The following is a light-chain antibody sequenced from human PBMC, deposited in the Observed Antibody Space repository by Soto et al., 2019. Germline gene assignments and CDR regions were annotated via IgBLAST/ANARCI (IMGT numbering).Light chain of an antibody. Sequence: DIQMTQSPSSVSASVGDRITITCRTSQSFSNYLTWYQHKPGKAPKLLIYSATVLQSGVPSRFSGSGSGPDFTLTISRLQPEDSATYYCQQTYTIPWTFGQGTRVEIK. CDR1: QSFSNY. CDR3: QQTYTIPWT. V-gene: IGKV1-39*01. CDR2: SAT. J-gene: IGKJ1*01.